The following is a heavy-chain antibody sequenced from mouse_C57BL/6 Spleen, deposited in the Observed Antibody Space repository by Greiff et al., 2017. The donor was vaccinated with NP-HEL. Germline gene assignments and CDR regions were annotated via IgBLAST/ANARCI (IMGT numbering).Heavy chain of an antibody. D-gene: IGHD2-10*02. CDR1: GFSLPSYG. J-gene: IGHJ4*01. CDR3: ARQRYGPYAMDY. CDR2: IWSDGST. V-gene: IGHV2-6-1*01. Sequence: VQLVESGPGLVAPSQSLSITCTVSGFSLPSYGVHWVRQPPGKGLEWLVVIWSDGSTNYNSALKSRLSISKDNAKSQVFLKMNSLQTDDTAMYYCARQRYGPYAMDYWGQGTSVTVSS.